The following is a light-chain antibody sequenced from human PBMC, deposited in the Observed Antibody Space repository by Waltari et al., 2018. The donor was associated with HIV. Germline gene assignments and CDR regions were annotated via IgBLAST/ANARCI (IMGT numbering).Light chain of an antibody. V-gene: IGKV1-5*03. Sequence: DIQMTQFPSSLSASTGDRATITCRASQSIGSWLDWYQQKPGKAPKLLIYKASDLESGGPSRFSGRGTGTEFTLTVSSLQPDDSATYYCQQYDTSSPTFGQGTKGEVK. CDR3: QQYDTSSPT. J-gene: IGKJ1*01. CDR2: KAS. CDR1: QSIGSW.